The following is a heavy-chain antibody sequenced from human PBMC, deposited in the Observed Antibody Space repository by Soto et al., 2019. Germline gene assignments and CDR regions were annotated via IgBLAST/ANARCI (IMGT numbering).Heavy chain of an antibody. Sequence: QVQLQQWGAGLLKPSETLSLTCAVYGGSFSGYYWSWIRQPPGKGLEWIGEINHSGSTNYNPSLKSRVTISVDTSKNQFSLKLSSVTAVDTAVYYCARGRGVRGVAYYYYYYMDVWGKGTTVTVSS. J-gene: IGHJ6*03. CDR2: INHSGST. CDR1: GGSFSGYY. D-gene: IGHD3-10*01. CDR3: ARGRGVRGVAYYYYYYMDV. V-gene: IGHV4-34*01.